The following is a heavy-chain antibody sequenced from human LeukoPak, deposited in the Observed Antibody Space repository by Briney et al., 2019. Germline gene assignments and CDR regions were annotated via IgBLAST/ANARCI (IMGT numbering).Heavy chain of an antibody. CDR3: TTDRGSSTSCYTCYYYYYMDV. D-gene: IGHD2-2*02. Sequence: GGSLRLSCAASGFTFSNAWMSWVRQAPGKGLEWVGRIKSKTDGGTTDYAAPVKGRFTISRDDPKNTLYLQMNSLKTEDTAVYYCTTDRGSSTSCYTCYYYYYMDVWGKGTTVTVSS. CDR2: IKSKTDGGTT. CDR1: GFTFSNAW. V-gene: IGHV3-15*01. J-gene: IGHJ6*03.